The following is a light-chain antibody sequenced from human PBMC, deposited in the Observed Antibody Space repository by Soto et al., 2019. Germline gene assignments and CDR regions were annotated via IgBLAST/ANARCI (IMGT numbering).Light chain of an antibody. Sequence: DTQMTQSPSSLSASVGDRVTITCRASQNVRSYVNWYQQKPGKAPKLLIYAASSLQSGVPSRFSGSGSGTDFTLTISSLQPEDFATYYCQQSYSTLTFGGGTKVDIK. J-gene: IGKJ4*01. CDR3: QQSYSTLT. V-gene: IGKV1-39*01. CDR2: AAS. CDR1: QNVRSY.